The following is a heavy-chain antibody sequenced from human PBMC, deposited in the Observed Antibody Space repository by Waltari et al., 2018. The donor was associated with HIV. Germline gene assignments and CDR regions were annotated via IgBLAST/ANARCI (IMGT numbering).Heavy chain of an antibody. J-gene: IGHJ4*02. CDR3: ARDMGGNSPGFDY. CDR2: INPNFGTA. CDR1: GRTFSSYA. D-gene: IGHD2-21*02. Sequence: QVQLVQSGAEVKKPGSSVKVSCKSSGRTFSSYALSWVRQAPGQGLEWMVGINPNFGTANDAQKFQGRVTITADESTSTAYMELSSLRSEDTAVYYCARDMGGNSPGFDYWGQGTLVTVSS. V-gene: IGHV1-69*13.